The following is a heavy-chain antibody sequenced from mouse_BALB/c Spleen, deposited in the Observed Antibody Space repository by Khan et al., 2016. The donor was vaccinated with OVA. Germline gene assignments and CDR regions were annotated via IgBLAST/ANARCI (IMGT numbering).Heavy chain of an antibody. J-gene: IGHJ4*01. CDR3: ARVTTVVDAMDY. CDR1: GFSLTGYG. CDR2: IWGDGST. V-gene: IGHV2-6-7*01. D-gene: IGHD1-1*01. Sequence: QVQLKESGPGLVAPSQSLSITCTVSGFSLTGYGVNWVRQPPGKGLEWLGMIWGDGSTDYNSALKSRLSISKDNSKSQVFLTMNSLQTDDTARYYGARVTTVVDAMDYWGQGTSVTVSS.